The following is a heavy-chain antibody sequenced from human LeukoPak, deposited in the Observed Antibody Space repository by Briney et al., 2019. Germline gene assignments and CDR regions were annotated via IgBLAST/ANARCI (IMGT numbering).Heavy chain of an antibody. J-gene: IGHJ6*02. CDR3: ARGLGGYYYYDGMDV. CDR2: INHSGST. V-gene: IGHV4-34*01. CDR1: GGSLSGYY. Sequence: SETLSLTCAVYGGSLSGYYWRWIRQPPGKGLEWIGEINHSGSTNYNPSLKGRVTISVDTSKNQFSLKLSSVTAADTAVYYCARGLGGYYYYDGMDVWGQGTTVTVSS.